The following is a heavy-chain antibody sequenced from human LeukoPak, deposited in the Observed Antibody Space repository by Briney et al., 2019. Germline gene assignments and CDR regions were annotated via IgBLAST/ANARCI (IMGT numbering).Heavy chain of an antibody. D-gene: IGHD2-8*02. Sequence: ASVKVSCKASGYTFTGYYMHWVRQAAGQGLEWMGWINPNSGGTNYAQKFQGWVTMTSDTSISTAYMELSRLRSDDTAVYYCARVATSRTGYFDYWGQGTLVTVSS. CDR2: INPNSGGT. CDR1: GYTFTGYY. J-gene: IGHJ4*02. CDR3: ARVATSRTGYFDY. V-gene: IGHV1-2*04.